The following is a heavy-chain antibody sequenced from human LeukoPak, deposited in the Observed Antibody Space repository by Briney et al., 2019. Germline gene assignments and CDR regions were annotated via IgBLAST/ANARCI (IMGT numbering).Heavy chain of an antibody. D-gene: IGHD2-15*01. Sequence: GGSLRLSCAASGFCFSSYWISWVRQAPGKGLEWVANIKHDGSEKYCVDSLKGRFSISRDNAKNSLYLQMNSLRAEDTAVYYCARALGYCSGGSCYPFDHWGQGTPVTVSS. CDR3: ARALGYCSGGSCYPFDH. CDR2: IKHDGSEK. CDR1: GFCFSSYW. J-gene: IGHJ4*02. V-gene: IGHV3-7*02.